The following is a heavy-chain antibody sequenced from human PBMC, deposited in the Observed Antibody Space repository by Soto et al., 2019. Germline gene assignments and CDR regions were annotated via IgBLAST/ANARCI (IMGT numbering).Heavy chain of an antibody. CDR3: ARVYYDSSGYYFDAFDI. CDR2: IYYSGST. D-gene: IGHD3-22*01. J-gene: IGHJ3*02. V-gene: IGHV4-61*01. CDR1: GGSVSSGSYY. Sequence: QVQLQESGPGLVKPSETLSLTCTVSGGSVSSGSYYWSWIRQPPGKGLEWNGSIYYSGSTNYNPSLESRVTVSVDKSKNRFSLKLSSVTAADTAVYYCARVYYDSSGYYFDAFDIWGQGTMVTVAS.